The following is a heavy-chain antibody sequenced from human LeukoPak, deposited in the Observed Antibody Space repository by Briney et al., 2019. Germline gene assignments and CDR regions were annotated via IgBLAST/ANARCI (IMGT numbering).Heavy chain of an antibody. CDR1: GFTFDDHG. CDR3: ARVVTIFTPGQAPLYMDV. J-gene: IGHJ6*03. V-gene: IGHV3-20*04. D-gene: IGHD3-3*01. CDR2: INWNSGSK. Sequence: GGSLRLSCATSGFTFDDHGLSWVRQAPGKGLEWVSGINWNSGSKRYAASVKGRFTISRDNAKNSLYLQMNSLRAEDTAVYYCARVVTIFTPGQAPLYMDVWGKGTTVTVSS.